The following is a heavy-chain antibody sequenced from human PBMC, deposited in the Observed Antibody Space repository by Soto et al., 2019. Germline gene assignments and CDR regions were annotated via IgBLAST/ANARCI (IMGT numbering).Heavy chain of an antibody. CDR3: ARDRPGPEYYYDSSGYYSYYYYYGMDV. CDR2: ISSSSSTI. Sequence: EVQLVESGGGLVQPGGSLRLSCAASGFTFSSYSMNWVRQAPGKGLEWVSYISSSSSTIYYADSVKGRFTISRDNAKNTLYLQMNSLRDEDTAVYYCARDRPGPEYYYDSSGYYSYYYYYGMDVWGQGTTVTVSS. CDR1: GFTFSSYS. J-gene: IGHJ6*02. D-gene: IGHD3-22*01. V-gene: IGHV3-48*02.